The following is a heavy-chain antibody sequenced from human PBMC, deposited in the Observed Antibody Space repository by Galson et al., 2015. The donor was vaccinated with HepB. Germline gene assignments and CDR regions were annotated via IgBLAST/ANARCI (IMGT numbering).Heavy chain of an antibody. CDR3: ARRAGISDY. V-gene: IGHV4-39*01. CDR1: GGSISSSSYY. D-gene: IGHD6-13*01. Sequence: ETLSLTCTVSGGSISSSSYYWGWIRQPPGKGLEWIGSIYYSGSTYYNPSLKSRVTISVDTSKNQFSLKLSSVTAADTAVYYCARRAGISDYWGQGTLVTVSS. J-gene: IGHJ4*02. CDR2: IYYSGST.